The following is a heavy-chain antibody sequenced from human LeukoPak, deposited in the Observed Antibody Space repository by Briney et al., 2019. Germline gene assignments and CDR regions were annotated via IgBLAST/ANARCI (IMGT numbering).Heavy chain of an antibody. CDR1: GYTFTSPD. CDR3: SPGREKAYCTTDCYPDS. CDR2: MNPNTGNT. V-gene: IGHV1-8*01. Sequence: GASVKVSCKASGYTFTSPDINWVRQATGQGLEWMGWMNPNTGNTNYAQKFQARGAMTRNTSISTAYMELSSLKSDDTAVYFCSPGREKAYCTTDCYPDSWGQGTLVPVSS. D-gene: IGHD2-21*02. J-gene: IGHJ4*02.